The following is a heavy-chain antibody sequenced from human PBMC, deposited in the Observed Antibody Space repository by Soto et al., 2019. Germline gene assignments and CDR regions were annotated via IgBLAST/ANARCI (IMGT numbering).Heavy chain of an antibody. V-gene: IGHV1-3*01. CDR3: ARDGEDKAAAAMVY. CDR2: FNAGDGDT. J-gene: IGHJ4*02. CDR1: GYTITCCA. Sequence: QVQIVQSGAEVKKPGASVRVSCKASGYTITCCAMHWVRQAPGQRPEWMGWFNAGDGDTKYSQNFQGRFTIIRDTSASTVYMELSRLRPEDTAVYYCARDGEDKAAAAMVYGGQGTLVTVSS. D-gene: IGHD6-13*01.